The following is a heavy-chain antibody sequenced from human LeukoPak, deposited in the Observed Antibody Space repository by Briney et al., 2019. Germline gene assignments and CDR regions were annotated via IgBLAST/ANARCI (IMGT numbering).Heavy chain of an antibody. CDR1: GFTFSSCA. J-gene: IGHJ6*02. Sequence: GGSLRLSCAASGFTFSSCAMSWVRQAPGKGLEWVSGISGSDGRTYYADSVKGRVTISRDNSKNTLYLQMNSLRAEDTAVYYCAKNSGRLWYYYGMDVWGQGTTVTVSS. CDR2: ISGSDGRT. V-gene: IGHV3-23*01. D-gene: IGHD1-26*01. CDR3: AKNSGRLWYYYGMDV.